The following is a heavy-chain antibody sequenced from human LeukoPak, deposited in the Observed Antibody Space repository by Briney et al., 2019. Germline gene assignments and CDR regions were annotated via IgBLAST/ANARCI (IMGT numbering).Heavy chain of an antibody. D-gene: IGHD3-16*01. CDR2: ISGTGGST. V-gene: IGHV3-23*01. CDR1: GFTFSSHA. Sequence: GGSLRLSCAASGFTFSSHAVSWVRQAPGKGLKWVSGISGTGGSTHYADSVKGRFTISRDNSKNTLYLQINSLRAEDTALYSCARHVWGCYFKEEYYFDYWGQGTLVTVSS. J-gene: IGHJ4*02. CDR3: ARHVWGCYFKEEYYFDY.